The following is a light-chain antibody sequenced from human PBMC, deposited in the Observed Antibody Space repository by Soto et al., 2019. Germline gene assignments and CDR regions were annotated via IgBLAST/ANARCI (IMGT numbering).Light chain of an antibody. V-gene: IGKV3-15*01. CDR3: HQYNNWPPYT. CDR2: GAS. Sequence: EIVMTQSPSTLSVSPGDTATLSCRARQSVSSNLAWYQQKPGQAPRLLIYGASTRATGIPARFSGSGSGAEFTLTISSLQSEDFAVYYCHQYNNWPPYTFGQGTKLEIK. CDR1: QSVSSN. J-gene: IGKJ2*01.